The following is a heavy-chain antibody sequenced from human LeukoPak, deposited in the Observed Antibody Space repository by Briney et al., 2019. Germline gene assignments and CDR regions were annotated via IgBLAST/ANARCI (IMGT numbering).Heavy chain of an antibody. CDR3: ARGRRDCSGDCYVAFDI. Sequence: GGSLRLSCAASGFTVSSNYMSWVRQAPGKGLEWVSVIYSAGSTYYADSVRGRFTISRDNSKNTLFLQMNSLRAEDTAVYYCARGRRDCSGDCYVAFDIWGQGTMVTVSS. CDR2: IYSAGST. J-gene: IGHJ3*02. CDR1: GFTVSSNY. D-gene: IGHD2-21*02. V-gene: IGHV3-53*01.